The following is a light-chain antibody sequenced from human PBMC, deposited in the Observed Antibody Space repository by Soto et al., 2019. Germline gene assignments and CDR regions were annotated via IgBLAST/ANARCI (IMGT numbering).Light chain of an antibody. Sequence: EIVLTQSPGTLSLSTGERATLSCRASQSVSSSYLAWYQQKPGQAPRLLIYGASSRATGIPDRFSGSGSGTDFTLTISRLEPEDFAVYYCQQYGSSPALTFGGGTRWIS. V-gene: IGKV3-20*01. CDR1: QSVSSSY. CDR2: GAS. J-gene: IGKJ4*01. CDR3: QQYGSSPALT.